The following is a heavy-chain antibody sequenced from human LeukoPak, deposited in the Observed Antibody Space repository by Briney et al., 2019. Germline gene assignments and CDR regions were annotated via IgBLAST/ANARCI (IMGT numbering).Heavy chain of an antibody. D-gene: IGHD6-6*01. CDR2: ISSSGSTI. J-gene: IGHJ3*02. CDR3: ARSDSSSSLGDDAFDI. V-gene: IGHV3-48*03. Sequence: GGSLRLSCAASGFTFSSYEMNWVRQAPGKGLEWVSYISSSGSTIYYADSVKGRFTISRDSAKNSLYLQMNSLRAEDTAVYYCARSDSSSSLGDDAFDIWGQGTMVTVSS. CDR1: GFTFSSYE.